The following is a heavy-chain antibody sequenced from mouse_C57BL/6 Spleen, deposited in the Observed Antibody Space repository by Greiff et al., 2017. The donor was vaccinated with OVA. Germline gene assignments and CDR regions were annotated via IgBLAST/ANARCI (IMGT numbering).Heavy chain of an antibody. V-gene: IGHV1-72*01. J-gene: IGHJ4*01. CDR3: ARAYTYDYDDYYAMDY. Sequence: QVQLQQPGAELVKPGASVKLSCKASGYTFTSYWLHWVKQRPGRGLEWIGRIDPNSGGTKYNEKFKSKATLTVDKPYSTDYMQLSSLTSEDSAVYYCARAYTYDYDDYYAMDYWGQGTSVTVSS. CDR2: IDPNSGGT. CDR1: GYTFTSYW. D-gene: IGHD2-4*01.